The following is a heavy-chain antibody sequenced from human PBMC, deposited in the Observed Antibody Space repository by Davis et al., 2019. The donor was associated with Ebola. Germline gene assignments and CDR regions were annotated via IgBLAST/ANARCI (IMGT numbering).Heavy chain of an antibody. J-gene: IGHJ6*02. CDR3: ARRRPEYSSSWYYYYGMDV. CDR2: IYYSGST. V-gene: IGHV4-39*01. CDR1: GGSISSSSYY. D-gene: IGHD6-13*01. Sequence: MPGGSLRLSCTVSGGSISSSSYYWGWIRQPPGKGLEWIGSIYYSGSTYYNPSLKGRVTISVDTSKNQFSLKLSSVTAADTAVYYCARRRPEYSSSWYYYYGMDVWGQGTTVTVSS.